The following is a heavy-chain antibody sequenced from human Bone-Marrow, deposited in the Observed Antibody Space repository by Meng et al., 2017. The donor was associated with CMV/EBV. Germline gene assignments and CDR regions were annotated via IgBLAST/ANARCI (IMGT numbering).Heavy chain of an antibody. V-gene: IGHV1-2*02. CDR1: GYTFSDSY. CDR2: IYLYSGGT. CDR3: ARAGTRIDY. Sequence: ASVKVSCKASGYTFSDSYMHWVRQAPGQGLEWMGWIYLYSGGTKYAQNFQGRVTMTSDTSISTVYMELTRVRSDDTAVYYCARAGTRIDYWGQGTLVTVSS. J-gene: IGHJ4*02. D-gene: IGHD3-10*01.